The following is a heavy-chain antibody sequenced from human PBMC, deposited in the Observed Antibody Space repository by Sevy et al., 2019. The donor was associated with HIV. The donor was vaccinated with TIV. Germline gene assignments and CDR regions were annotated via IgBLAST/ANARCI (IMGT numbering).Heavy chain of an antibody. D-gene: IGHD1-26*01. V-gene: IGHV4-30-4*01. CDR2: IYYSAST. CDR1: GGSINSGDYY. J-gene: IGHJ4*02. CDR3: ARDPGFGSLDF. Sequence: SETLSLTCTVSGGSINSGDYYWSWIRQPPGKGLEWIGYIYYSASTYYNPSLKSRVTMSVDTSKSHFSLRLSSVTAADTAVYYCARDPGFGSLDFWGQGTLVTVS.